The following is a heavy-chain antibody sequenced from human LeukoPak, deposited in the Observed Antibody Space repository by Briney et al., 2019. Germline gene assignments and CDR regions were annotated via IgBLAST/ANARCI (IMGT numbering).Heavy chain of an antibody. Sequence: SETLSLTCTVYGGSFSGYYWSWIRQPPGKGLEWIGEINHSGSTNYNPSLKSRVTISVDTSKNQFSLKLSSVTAADTAVYYCARGRRYDFWSGSYYFDYWGQGTLVTVSS. CDR1: GGSFSGYY. CDR3: ARGRRYDFWSGSYYFDY. CDR2: INHSGST. D-gene: IGHD3-3*01. J-gene: IGHJ4*02. V-gene: IGHV4-34*01.